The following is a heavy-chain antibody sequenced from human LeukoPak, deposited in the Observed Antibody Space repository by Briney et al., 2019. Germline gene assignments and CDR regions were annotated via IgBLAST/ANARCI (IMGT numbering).Heavy chain of an antibody. CDR3: ASGWYYDSSGYYYFGYYFDY. D-gene: IGHD3-22*01. V-gene: IGHV1-46*01. CDR1: GYTFTSYY. CDR2: INPSGGST. Sequence: ASVKVSCKASGYTFTSYYMHWVRQAPGQGLEWMGIINPSGGSTSYAQKFQGRVTMTRDTSTSTVYMELSSLRSEDTAVYYCASGWYYDSSGYYYFGYYFDYWGQGTLVTVSS. J-gene: IGHJ4*02.